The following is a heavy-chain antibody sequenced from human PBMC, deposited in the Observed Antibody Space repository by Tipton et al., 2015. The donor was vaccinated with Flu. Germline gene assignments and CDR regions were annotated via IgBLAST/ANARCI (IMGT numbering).Heavy chain of an antibody. V-gene: IGHV4-61*02. CDR3: ARGRFHPYSSGWGRRRYYFDY. D-gene: IGHD6-19*01. J-gene: IGHJ4*02. CDR1: GGSISSGSYY. Sequence: TLSLTCTVSGGSISSGSYYWSWIRQPAGKGLEWIGRIYTSGSTNYNPSLKSRVTISVDTSKNQFSLKLSSVTAADTAVYYCARGRFHPYSSGWGRRRYYFDYWGQGTLVTVSS. CDR2: IYTSGST.